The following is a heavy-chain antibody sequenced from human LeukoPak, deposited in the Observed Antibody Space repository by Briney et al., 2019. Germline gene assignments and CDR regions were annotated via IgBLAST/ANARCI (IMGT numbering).Heavy chain of an antibody. CDR3: ARDMKRSRARWENLGFDP. Sequence: ASVKVSCKASGYTFTGYFIHWVRQAPGQGLEWMGWINPNSGGTNYAQKFQGRVTMTRDTSISTAYMELRSLRSDDTAVYYCARDMKRSRARWENLGFDPWGQGTLVTVSS. D-gene: IGHD1-26*01. V-gene: IGHV1-2*02. J-gene: IGHJ5*02. CDR2: INPNSGGT. CDR1: GYTFTGYF.